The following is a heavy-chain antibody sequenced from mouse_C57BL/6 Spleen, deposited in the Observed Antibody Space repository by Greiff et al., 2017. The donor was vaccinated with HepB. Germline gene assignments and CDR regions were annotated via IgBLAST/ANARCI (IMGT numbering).Heavy chain of an antibody. D-gene: IGHD1-1*01. V-gene: IGHV1-82*01. J-gene: IGHJ2*01. CDR1: GYAFSSSW. Sequence: QVQLQQSGPELVKPGASVKISCKASGYAFSSSWMNWVKQRPGKGLEWIGRIYPGDGDTNYNGKFKGKATLTADKSSSTAYMQLSSLTSEDSAVYFCARSGVVYNHHYFDYWRQGTPLTVSS. CDR3: ARSGVVYNHHYFDY. CDR2: IYPGDGDT.